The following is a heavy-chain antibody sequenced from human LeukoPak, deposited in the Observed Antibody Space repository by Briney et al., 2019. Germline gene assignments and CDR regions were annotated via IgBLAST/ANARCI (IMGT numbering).Heavy chain of an antibody. V-gene: IGHV3-72*01. CDR1: GFTFSDHY. CDR2: TRDKANSYTT. Sequence: GGSLRLSCAASGFTFSDHYMDWVRQAPGKGLEWVGRTRDKANSYTTEYAASVKGRFTISRDDSKKSLYLQMNSLKTEDTAVYYCAGAHATLKYFDYWGQGVQVTVSS. J-gene: IGHJ4*02. D-gene: IGHD2-2*01. CDR3: AGAHATLKYFDY.